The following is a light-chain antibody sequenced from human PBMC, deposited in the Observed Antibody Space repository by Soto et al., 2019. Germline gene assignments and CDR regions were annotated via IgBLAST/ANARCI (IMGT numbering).Light chain of an antibody. CDR3: QQRNNWPLT. J-gene: IGKJ4*01. V-gene: IGKV3-11*01. Sequence: EIVLTQSPATLSLSPGERATLSCRASQSISSYLAWYQQKPGQAPRLLIYDASNRATGIPARFSGSGSETDFTLTVSSLEPEHFAVYYCQQRNNWPLTFGGGTKVEI. CDR1: QSISSY. CDR2: DAS.